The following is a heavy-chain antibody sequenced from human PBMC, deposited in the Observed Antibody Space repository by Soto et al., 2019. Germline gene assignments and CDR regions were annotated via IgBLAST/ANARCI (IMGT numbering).Heavy chain of an antibody. J-gene: IGHJ4*02. CDR1: GGSISNYW. CDR2: IYYSGST. V-gene: IGHV4-59*08. Sequence: VQLQESGPGLVKPSETLSLTCTVSGGSISNYWWSWIRQAAGKGLEWIGYIYYSGSTNYNPSLKSRVTISIDTSKNQFSLKLSSVSAADTAVYYCARRYGATLDYWGQGTLVTVSS. D-gene: IGHD5-12*01. CDR3: ARRYGATLDY.